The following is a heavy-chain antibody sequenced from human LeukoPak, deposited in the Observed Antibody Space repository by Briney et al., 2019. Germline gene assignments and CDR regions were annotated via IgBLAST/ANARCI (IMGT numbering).Heavy chain of an antibody. CDR1: GFTFSSYA. CDR3: AVEAMVTALFGY. V-gene: IGHV1-24*01. CDR2: FDPEDGET. Sequence: GGSLRLSCAASGFTFSSYAMHWVRQAPGKGLEWMGGFDPEDGETIYAQKFQGRVTMTEDTSTDTAYMELSSLRSEDTAVYYCAVEAMVTALFGYWGQGTLVTVSS. D-gene: IGHD2-21*02. J-gene: IGHJ4*02.